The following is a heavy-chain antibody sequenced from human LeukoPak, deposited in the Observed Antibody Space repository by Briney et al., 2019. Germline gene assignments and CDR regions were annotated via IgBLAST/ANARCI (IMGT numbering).Heavy chain of an antibody. CDR2: ISYDGSNK. J-gene: IGHJ4*02. CDR3: ARREYSSSYYYFDY. CDR1: GFTFSSYA. Sequence: GGSLRLSCAASGFTFSSYAMHWVRQAPGKGLEWVAVISYDGSNKYYADSVKGRFTISRVNSKNTLYLQMNSLRDEDTAVYYCARREYSSSYYYFDYWGQGTLVTVSS. D-gene: IGHD6-6*01. V-gene: IGHV3-30-3*01.